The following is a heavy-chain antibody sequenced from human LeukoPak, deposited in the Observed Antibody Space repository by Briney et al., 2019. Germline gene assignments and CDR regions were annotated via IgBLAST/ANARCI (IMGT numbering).Heavy chain of an antibody. CDR2: SDPEDGVT. D-gene: IGHD3-22*01. J-gene: IGHJ5*02. CDR3: ATDRGDTYYYDSSGYRNWFDP. V-gene: IGHV1-24*01. CDR1: GYTLTDLS. Sequence: ASVKVSCKVSGYTLTDLSMHWVRQAPGKRLEWMGGSDPEDGVTIYAQKFQGRVTMTEDTSTDTAYMELSSLRSEDTAVYYCATDRGDTYYYDSSGYRNWFDPWGQGTLVTVSS.